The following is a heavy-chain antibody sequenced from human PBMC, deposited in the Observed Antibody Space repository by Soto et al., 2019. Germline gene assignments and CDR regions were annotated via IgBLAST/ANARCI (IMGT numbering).Heavy chain of an antibody. Sequence: GSLRLSCVASGFTFSDYYMSWVRQAPGKGLEWLSYSSNSGTYTKYAGSVKGRFSISRDNAKNSLYLQINSLRGEDTAIYYCARTGDHYKVPHYWGQGPPGTGSS. V-gene: IGHV3-11*06. CDR2: SSNSGTYT. CDR1: GFTFSDYY. J-gene: IGHJ4*02. D-gene: IGHD2-21*02. CDR3: ARTGDHYKVPHY.